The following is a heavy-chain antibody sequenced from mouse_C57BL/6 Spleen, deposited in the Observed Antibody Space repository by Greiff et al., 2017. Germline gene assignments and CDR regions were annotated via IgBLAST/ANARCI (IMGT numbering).Heavy chain of an antibody. CDR1: GYTFTGYW. CDR2: ILPGSGCT. J-gene: IGHJ3*01. CDR3: ASDSNPFGY. V-gene: IGHV1-9*01. D-gene: IGHD2-5*01. Sequence: VQVVESGAELMKPGASVKLSCKASGYTFTGYWIEWVKQRPGHGLEWIGEILPGSGCTNYNEKFKGKATFTADPSSNTAYIQLSSLTSEDSAIYYFASDSNPFGYWGQGTLVTVAA.